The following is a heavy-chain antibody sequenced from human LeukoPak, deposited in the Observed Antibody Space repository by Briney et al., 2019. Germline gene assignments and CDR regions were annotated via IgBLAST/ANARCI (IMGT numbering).Heavy chain of an antibody. Sequence: ASVKVSCKASGYTFTSYDINWVRQATGQGLEWMGWMNPNSGNTGYAQKFQGRVTMTTDPFTSTVYMELRSLRSDDTAVYYCAREQRNYYDSTGYMYWGQGTLVTVSS. CDR3: AREQRNYYDSTGYMY. V-gene: IGHV1-8*01. CDR1: GYTFTSYD. CDR2: MNPNSGNT. J-gene: IGHJ4*02. D-gene: IGHD3-22*01.